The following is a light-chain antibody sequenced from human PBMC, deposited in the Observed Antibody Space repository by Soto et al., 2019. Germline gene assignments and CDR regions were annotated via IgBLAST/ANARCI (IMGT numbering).Light chain of an antibody. V-gene: IGKV1-5*03. J-gene: IGKJ1*01. Sequence: DIQMTQSPSTLSASVGDRVTITCRASQSISSWLAWYQQKPGKAPKLLIYKASTLKSVVPSRFSGSGSGTEFTLTISSLQPDDFSTYHCQQYNSYWTFGQGTKVEIK. CDR2: KAS. CDR1: QSISSW. CDR3: QQYNSYWT.